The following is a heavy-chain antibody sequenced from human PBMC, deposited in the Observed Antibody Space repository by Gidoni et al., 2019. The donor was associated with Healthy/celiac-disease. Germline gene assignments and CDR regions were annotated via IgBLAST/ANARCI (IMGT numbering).Heavy chain of an antibody. J-gene: IGHJ4*02. CDR3: ARDFGGGITYYDFWSGLDY. D-gene: IGHD3-3*01. CDR1: GGTFSSYA. CDR2: IIPIFGTA. V-gene: IGHV1-69*01. Sequence: QVQLVQSGAAVKKPGSSVKVSCKASGGTFSSYAISWVRQAPGQGLEWMGGIIPIFGTANYAQKFQGRVTITADESTSTAYMELSSLRSEDTAVYYCARDFGGGITYYDFWSGLDYWGQGTLVTVSS.